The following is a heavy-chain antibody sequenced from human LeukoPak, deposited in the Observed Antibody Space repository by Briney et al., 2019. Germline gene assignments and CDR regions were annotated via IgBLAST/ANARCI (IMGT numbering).Heavy chain of an antibody. Sequence: GGSLRLSCAASGFTFSSYGMHWVRQAPGKGLEWVAVISYDGSNKYYADSVKGRFTISRDNSKNTLYLQMNSLRAEDTAVYYCAKDHKGYCSGGSCYNWFDPWGQGTLVTVSA. CDR3: AKDHKGYCSGGSCYNWFDP. CDR2: ISYDGSNK. CDR1: GFTFSSYG. J-gene: IGHJ5*02. V-gene: IGHV3-30*18. D-gene: IGHD2-15*01.